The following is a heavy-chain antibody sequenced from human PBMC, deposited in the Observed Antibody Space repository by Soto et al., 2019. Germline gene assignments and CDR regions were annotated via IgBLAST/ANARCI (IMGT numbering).Heavy chain of an antibody. Sequence: GGSLRLSCAASGFTFSSYAMHWVRQAPGKGLEWVAVISYDGSNKYYADSVKGRFTISRDNSKNTLYLQMNSLRAEDTAVYYCARDGYCSSTSCYPPGYYYGMDVWGQGTTVTVS. CDR3: ARDGYCSSTSCYPPGYYYGMDV. V-gene: IGHV3-30-3*01. J-gene: IGHJ6*02. CDR2: ISYDGSNK. CDR1: GFTFSSYA. D-gene: IGHD2-2*03.